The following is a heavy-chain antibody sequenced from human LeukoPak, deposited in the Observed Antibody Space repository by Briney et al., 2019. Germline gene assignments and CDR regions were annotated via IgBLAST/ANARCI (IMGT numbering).Heavy chain of an antibody. V-gene: IGHV4-59*01. CDR1: GGSISSFY. CDR2: ISDSGST. D-gene: IGHD3-22*01. Sequence: SETLSLTCTVSGGSISSFYWSWIRQPPGKGLEWIGYISDSGSTNYNPSLKSRVTISLDTSKKQFSLKMTSVTTADTAVYYCASTLKWLAFDYWGQGTLVTVSS. CDR3: ASTLKWLAFDY. J-gene: IGHJ4*02.